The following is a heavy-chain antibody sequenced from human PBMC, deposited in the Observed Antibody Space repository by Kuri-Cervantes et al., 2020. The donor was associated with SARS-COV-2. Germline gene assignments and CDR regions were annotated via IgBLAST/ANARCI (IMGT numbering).Heavy chain of an antibody. J-gene: IGHJ4*02. CDR1: GYTFTSYG. CDR3: GRGYCSNGVCLDS. V-gene: IGHV7-4-1*02. D-gene: IGHD2-8*01. Sequence: ASVKVSCKASGYTFTSYGISWVRQAPGQGLEWLGWVDTNTFIATYAQGFTGRFVFPLDTSVSTAYLQISSLKAEDTAVYYCGRGYCSNGVCLDSWGQGTLVTVSS. CDR2: VDTNTFIA.